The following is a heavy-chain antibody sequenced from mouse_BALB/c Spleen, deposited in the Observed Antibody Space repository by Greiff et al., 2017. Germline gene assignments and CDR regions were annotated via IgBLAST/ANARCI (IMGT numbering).Heavy chain of an antibody. CDR2: ISSGGSYT. D-gene: IGHD2-1*01. J-gene: IGHJ4*01. CDR1: GFTFSSYA. CDR3: ARQEGGNYDYAMDY. Sequence: EVQVVESGGGLVKPGGSLKLSCAASGFTFSSYAMSWVRQTPEKRLEWVATISSGGSYTYYPDSVKGRFTISRDNAKNTLYLQMSSLRSEDTAMYYCARQEGGNYDYAMDYWGQGTSVTVSS. V-gene: IGHV5-9-3*01.